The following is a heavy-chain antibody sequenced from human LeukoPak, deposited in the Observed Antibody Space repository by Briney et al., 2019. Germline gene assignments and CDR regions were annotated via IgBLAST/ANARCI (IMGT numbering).Heavy chain of an antibody. CDR2: IKEDGSAK. CDR3: AREGFCGSRTCYTRERHFDN. D-gene: IGHD2-2*02. CDR1: GFTFSSYW. Sequence: PGGSLRLSCAASGFTFSSYWINWVRQAPGKGLEWVANIKEDGSAKYYVASVKGRFTISRDNAENSLSLQMNSLRSDDTAVYYCAREGFCGSRTCYTRERHFDNWGQGTLVTVSS. J-gene: IGHJ4*02. V-gene: IGHV3-7*03.